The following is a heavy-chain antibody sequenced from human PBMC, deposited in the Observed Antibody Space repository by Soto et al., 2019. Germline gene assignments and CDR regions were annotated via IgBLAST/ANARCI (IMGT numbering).Heavy chain of an antibody. D-gene: IGHD3-10*01. J-gene: IGHJ5*02. CDR2: INHSGST. V-gene: IGHV4-34*01. CDR3: ARGKLLWFGELLSWFDP. CDR1: GGSFSGYY. Sequence: PSETLSLTCAVYGGSFSGYYWSWIRQPPGKGLEWIGEINHSGSTNYNPSLKSRVTISVDTSKNQFSLKLSSVTAADTAVYYCARGKLLWFGELLSWFDPWGQGTLVT.